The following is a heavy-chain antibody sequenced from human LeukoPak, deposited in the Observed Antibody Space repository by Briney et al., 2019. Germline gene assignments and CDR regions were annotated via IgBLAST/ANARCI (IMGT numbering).Heavy chain of an antibody. CDR3: ARVRLDIVVVPAAHYAFDI. V-gene: IGHV3-21*01. J-gene: IGHJ3*02. CDR2: ITTTGTHT. Sequence: PGGSLRLSCAASGFSFSDCNMNWVRQAPGKGLEWVSSITTTGTHTYYADSVKGRFTISRDNAKNSLYLQMISLRAEDTAVYYCARVRLDIVVVPAAHYAFDIWGQGTMVTVSS. CDR1: GFSFSDCN. D-gene: IGHD2-2*01.